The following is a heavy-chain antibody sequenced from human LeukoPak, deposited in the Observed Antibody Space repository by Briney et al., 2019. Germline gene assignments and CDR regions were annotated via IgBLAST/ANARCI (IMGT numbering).Heavy chain of an antibody. CDR2: MNPNSGNT. V-gene: IGHV1-8*02. J-gene: IGHJ4*02. D-gene: IGHD3-9*01. Sequence: ASVKVSCKASGYIFTGYYMHWVRQATGQGLEWMGWMNPNSGNTGYAQKFQGRVTMTRNTSISTAYMELSSLRSEDTAVYYCARGPPWYDILTGYSDYWGQGTLVTVSS. CDR1: GYIFTGYY. CDR3: ARGPPWYDILTGYSDY.